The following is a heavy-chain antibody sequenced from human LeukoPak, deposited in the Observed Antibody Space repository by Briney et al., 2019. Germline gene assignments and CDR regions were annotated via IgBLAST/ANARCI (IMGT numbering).Heavy chain of an antibody. J-gene: IGHJ4*02. CDR3: ARDPGWIRFLEWSQPADY. CDR2: ISAYNGNT. Sequence: GESLKISCKGSGYSFTSYGISWVRQAPGQGLEWMGWISAYNGNTNYAQKLQGRVTMTTDTSTSTAYMELRSLRSDDTAVYYCARDPGWIRFLEWSQPADYWGQGTLVTVSS. CDR1: GYSFTSYG. V-gene: IGHV1-18*01. D-gene: IGHD3-3*01.